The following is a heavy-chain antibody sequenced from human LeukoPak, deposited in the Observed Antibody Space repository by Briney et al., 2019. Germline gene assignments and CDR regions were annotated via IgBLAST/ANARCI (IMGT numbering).Heavy chain of an antibody. CDR3: ARDRGYGRAELDY. Sequence: GGPLRLSCAASGFIFSNYEMNWVRQAPGKGLEWISYVSSSGSIIYYADSVKGRFSISRDNAKNSLYLQMDSLRAEDTAVYYCARDRGYGRAELDYWGQGTLVTVSS. J-gene: IGHJ4*02. CDR1: GFIFSNYE. D-gene: IGHD5-18*01. CDR2: VSSSGSII. V-gene: IGHV3-48*03.